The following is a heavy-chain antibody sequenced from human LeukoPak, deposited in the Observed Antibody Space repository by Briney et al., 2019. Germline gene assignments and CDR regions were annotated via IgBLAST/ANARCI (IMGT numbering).Heavy chain of an antibody. D-gene: IGHD5-18*01. V-gene: IGHV4-34*01. J-gene: IGHJ4*02. CDR2: INHSGST. Sequence: SETLSLTCAVYGGSFSGYYWSWIRQPPAKGLEWIGEINHSGSTNYNPSLKSRVTISVDTSKNQFSLKLSSVTAADTAVYYCARGNRGYSYGYRTPFDYWGQGTLVTVSS. CDR3: ARGNRGYSYGYRTPFDY. CDR1: GGSFSGYY.